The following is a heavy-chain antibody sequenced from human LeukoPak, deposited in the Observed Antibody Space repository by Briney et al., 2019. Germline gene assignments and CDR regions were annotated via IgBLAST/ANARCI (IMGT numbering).Heavy chain of an antibody. CDR3: ATSSKVNRVGFDY. D-gene: IGHD2-2*01. Sequence: GGSLRLSCAASGLTFSSHSMNWVRQAPGKGLEWVSSISSSGSNIYYADSVKGRFTISRDNAKNSLYLQMNSLRAEDMAVYYCATSSKVNRVGFDYWGQGTLVTVSS. V-gene: IGHV3-21*01. CDR2: ISSSGSNI. J-gene: IGHJ4*02. CDR1: GLTFSSHS.